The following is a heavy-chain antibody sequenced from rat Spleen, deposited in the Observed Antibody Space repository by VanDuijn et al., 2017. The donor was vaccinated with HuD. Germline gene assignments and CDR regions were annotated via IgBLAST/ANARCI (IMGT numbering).Heavy chain of an antibody. D-gene: IGHD5-1*01. V-gene: IGHV5-22*01. J-gene: IGHJ1*01. Sequence: EVQLVESDGGLVQPGRSLKLSCAVSGFTLSDYYMAWVRQTPTKGLEWVATISYEGSSTYYGDSVKGRFTISRDTAKNTLYLQMNSLRSDDTATYYCARHGPGTWYFDFWGPGTMVTVSS. CDR2: ISYEGSST. CDR3: ARHGPGTWYFDF. CDR1: GFTLSDYY.